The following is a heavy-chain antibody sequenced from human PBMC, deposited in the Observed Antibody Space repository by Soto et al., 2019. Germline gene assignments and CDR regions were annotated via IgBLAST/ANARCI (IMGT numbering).Heavy chain of an antibody. CDR2: INPNSGGT. Sequence: QVQLVQSGAEVKKPGASVKVSCKASGYTFTGYYMHWVRQAPGQGLEWMGWINPNSGGTNYAQKFQGRVTMTRDTSISTTYIERRRVRYDDTAVYYCERDAPATAAVTYYYYGMDVWGQGTTVTVSS. J-gene: IGHJ6*02. D-gene: IGHD6-13*01. CDR3: ERDAPATAAVTYYYYGMDV. V-gene: IGHV1-2*02. CDR1: GYTFTGYY.